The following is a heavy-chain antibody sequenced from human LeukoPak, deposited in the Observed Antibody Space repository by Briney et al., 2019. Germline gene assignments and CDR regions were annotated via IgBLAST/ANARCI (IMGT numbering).Heavy chain of an antibody. CDR1: GFTFSSYA. CDR3: ARDVNLGYCSSTSCYANAFDI. CDR2: ISGSGGST. J-gene: IGHJ3*02. V-gene: IGHV3-23*01. Sequence: GGSLRLSCAASGFTFSSYAMSWVRQAPGKGLEWVSAISGSGGSTYYADSVKGRFTISRDNSKNTLYLQMNSLRAEDTAVYYCARDVNLGYCSSTSCYANAFDIWGQGTMVTVSS. D-gene: IGHD2-2*01.